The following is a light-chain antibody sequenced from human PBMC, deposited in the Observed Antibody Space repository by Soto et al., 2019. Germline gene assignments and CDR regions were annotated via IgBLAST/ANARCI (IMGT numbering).Light chain of an antibody. V-gene: IGLV1-40*01. CDR2: GNI. J-gene: IGLJ2*01. CDR3: QSYDNILSAVV. Sequence: QSVLTQPPSVSGAPGQRVTISCTGSSSNVGAGFDVHWYQQLPGTAPKLLIYGNINRPSGVPDRFSGSKSGTSASLAITGLQAEDEADYYCQSYDNILSAVVFGGGTKLTVL. CDR1: SSNVGAGFD.